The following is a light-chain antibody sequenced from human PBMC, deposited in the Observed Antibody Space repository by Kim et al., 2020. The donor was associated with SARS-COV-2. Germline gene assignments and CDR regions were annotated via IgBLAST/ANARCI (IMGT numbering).Light chain of an antibody. CDR1: QTISSY. J-gene: IGKJ2*02. V-gene: IGKV1-39*01. Sequence: DIQMTQSPSSLSASVGDRITITCRASQTISSYLNWYQQKPGKAPNLLIYAASSLQSGVPSRFSGSGSGTDFTLTISSLQPEDFATYYCQQSYSTPRTFVQGTKLEI. CDR3: QQSYSTPRT. CDR2: AAS.